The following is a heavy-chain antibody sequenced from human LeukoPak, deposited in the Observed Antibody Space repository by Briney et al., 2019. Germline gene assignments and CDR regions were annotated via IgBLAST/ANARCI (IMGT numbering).Heavy chain of an antibody. V-gene: IGHV1-69*05. CDR3: ARATGRGGSYYPYYFDY. J-gene: IGHJ4*02. CDR1: GGTFSSYA. Sequence: SVRVSCKASGGTFSSYAISWVRQAPGQGLEWMGRIIPIFGTANYAQKFQGRVTITTDESTSTAYMELSSLRSEDTAVYYCARATGRGGSYYPYYFDYWGQGTLVTVTS. CDR2: IIPIFGTA. D-gene: IGHD1-26*01.